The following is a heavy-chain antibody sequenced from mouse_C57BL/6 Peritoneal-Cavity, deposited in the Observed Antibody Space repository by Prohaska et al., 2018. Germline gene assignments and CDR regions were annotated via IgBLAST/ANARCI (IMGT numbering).Heavy chain of an antibody. D-gene: IGHD2-1*01. Sequence: EVQLLETGGGLVQPGGSRGLSCEGSGFTFSGFWMSCVRQTPWKTLEWIGDINSDGSAINYAPSIKDRFTIFRDNYKSTLYLQMSNVRSEDTATYFCMRYGNYWYFDVWGTGTTVTVSS. CDR3: MRYGNYWYFDV. CDR1: GFTFSGFW. CDR2: INSDGSAI. J-gene: IGHJ1*03. V-gene: IGHV11-2*01.